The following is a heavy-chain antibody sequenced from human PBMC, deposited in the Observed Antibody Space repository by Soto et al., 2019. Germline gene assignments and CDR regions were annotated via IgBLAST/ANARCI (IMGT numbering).Heavy chain of an antibody. J-gene: IGHJ4*02. CDR2: VYYTGST. Sequence: KTSETLSLTCCVSGGSISGSYWSWIRQSPGKGLEWLGYVYYTGSTNYSPSLRSRVSISVDTSKNEFSLRLSSVTAADTAVYFCARSVAVPGAHIDYWGQGTQVTVSS. CDR3: ARSVAVPGAHIDY. D-gene: IGHD6-19*01. CDR1: GGSISGSY. V-gene: IGHV4-59*01.